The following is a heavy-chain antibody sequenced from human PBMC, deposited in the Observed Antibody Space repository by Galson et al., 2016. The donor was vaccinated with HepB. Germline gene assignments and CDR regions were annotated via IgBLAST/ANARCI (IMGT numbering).Heavy chain of an antibody. CDR3: AFWFGDVNY. J-gene: IGHJ4*02. CDR2: MFTSGNS. Sequence: TLSLTCTVSGGSISSGSYFCNWIRQPAGKGLEWIGSMFTSGNSNYNPSLKSRVTISLDTSKNQFFLKMSSVTAADTAVYYWAFWFGDVNYWGQGILVTVSS. D-gene: IGHD3-10*01. V-gene: IGHV4-61*02. CDR1: GGSISSGSYF.